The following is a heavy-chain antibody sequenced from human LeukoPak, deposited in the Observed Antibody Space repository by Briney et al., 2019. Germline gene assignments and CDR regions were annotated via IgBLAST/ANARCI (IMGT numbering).Heavy chain of an antibody. CDR2: IYRTGST. Sequence: AETLPLTCTVAGGVISSYDWSWIRQPPGKGLEWIGYIYRTGSTNYNPSLKSRVTITPDTSKNQFSLRLTSVTAADTAVYYCAREGAYGWYNWFDPWGQGTLVTVSS. J-gene: IGHJ5*02. CDR1: GGVISSYD. D-gene: IGHD6-19*01. CDR3: AREGAYGWYNWFDP. V-gene: IGHV4-59*01.